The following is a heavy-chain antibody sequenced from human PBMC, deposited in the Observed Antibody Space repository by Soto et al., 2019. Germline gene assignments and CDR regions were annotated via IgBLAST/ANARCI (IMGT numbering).Heavy chain of an antibody. CDR2: IYYSGST. D-gene: IGHD3-10*01. V-gene: IGHV4-61*08. CDR3: ARGDPLLWFGEKVYYGMDV. CDR1: GGSITSGAYS. Sequence: PSETLSLTCAVSGGSITSGAYSWSWIRQPPGKGLEWIGYIYYSGSTNYNPSLKSRVTISVDTSKNQFSLKLSSVTAADTAVYYCARGDPLLWFGEKVYYGMDVWGQGTTVTV. J-gene: IGHJ6*02.